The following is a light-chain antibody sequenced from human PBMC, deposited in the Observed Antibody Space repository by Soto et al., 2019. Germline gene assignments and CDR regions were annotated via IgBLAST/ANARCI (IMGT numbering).Light chain of an antibody. J-gene: IGLJ3*02. CDR2: ETS. CDR3: FAYAGRSTWV. Sequence: QSALTQPASMSGSPGQSINNSCTGTDSDVGSYKLVSWYQQFPGKAPRLMMSETSKRFSGTSDRFSGSKSGNTASLTISGLRAEDEADYYCFAYAGRSTWVFGGGTKLTVL. V-gene: IGLV2-23*01. CDR1: DSDVGSYKL.